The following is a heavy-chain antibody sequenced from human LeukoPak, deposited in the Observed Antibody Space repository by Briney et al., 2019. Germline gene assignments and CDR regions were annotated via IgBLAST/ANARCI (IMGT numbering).Heavy chain of an antibody. J-gene: IGHJ4*02. Sequence: PGGSLRLSCAASGFTFSDYYMSWIRQAPGKGLEWVSYISSSSSYTNYADSVKGRFTISRDNAKNSLYLQMNSLRAEDTAVYYCARKPELLRPPRGFDYWGQGTLVTVSS. V-gene: IGHV3-11*03. CDR3: ARKPELLRPPRGFDY. CDR2: ISSSSSYT. CDR1: GFTFSDYY. D-gene: IGHD1-26*01.